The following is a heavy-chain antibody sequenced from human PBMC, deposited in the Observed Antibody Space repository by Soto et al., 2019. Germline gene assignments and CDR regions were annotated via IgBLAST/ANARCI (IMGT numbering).Heavy chain of an antibody. J-gene: IGHJ4*02. D-gene: IGHD2-2*02. CDR2: IDHSGST. CDR3: ARSGLGYCSSTSCYNYFDY. CDR1: GGSISSSNW. Sequence: QVQLQESGPGLVKPSGTLSLTCAVSGGSISSSNWWRWVRQPPGKGLEWFGEIDHSGSTNYNPSLKSRVPISVDKPKNQFSLKLSSVTAADTAVYYCARSGLGYCSSTSCYNYFDYWGQGTLVTVSS. V-gene: IGHV4-4*02.